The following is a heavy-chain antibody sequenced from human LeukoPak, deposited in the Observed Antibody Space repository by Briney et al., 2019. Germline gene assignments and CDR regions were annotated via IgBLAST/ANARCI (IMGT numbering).Heavy chain of an antibody. CDR1: GFTFSSCA. V-gene: IGHV3-30-3*01. CDR3: ARAYSSGIDY. D-gene: IGHD6-19*01. Sequence: GGSLRLSCAASGFTFSSCAMHWVRQAPGKGLEWVAVISYDGSNKYYADSVKGRFTISRDNSKNTLYLQMNSLRAEDTAVYYCARAYSSGIDYWGQGTLVTVSS. CDR2: ISYDGSNK. J-gene: IGHJ4*02.